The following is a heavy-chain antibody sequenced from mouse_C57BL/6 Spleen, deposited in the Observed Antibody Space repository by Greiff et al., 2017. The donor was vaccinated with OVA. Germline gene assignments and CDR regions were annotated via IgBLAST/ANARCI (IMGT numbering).Heavy chain of an antibody. CDR2: IDPNSGGT. J-gene: IGHJ4*01. D-gene: IGHD1-1*01. Sequence: QVQLKQPGAELVKPGASVKLSCKASGYTFTSYWMHWVKQRPGRGLEWIGRIDPNSGGTKYNEKFKSKATLTVDKPSSTAYMQLSSLTSEDSAVDYCARGGTTVVDAMDYWGQGTSVTVSS. V-gene: IGHV1-72*01. CDR1: GYTFTSYW. CDR3: ARGGTTVVDAMDY.